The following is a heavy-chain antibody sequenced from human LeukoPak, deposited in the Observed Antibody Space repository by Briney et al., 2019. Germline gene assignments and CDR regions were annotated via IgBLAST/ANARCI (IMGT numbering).Heavy chain of an antibody. CDR1: GGSFSGYY. D-gene: IGHD3-9*01. V-gene: IGHV4-34*01. J-gene: IGHJ4*02. Sequence: SETLSLTCAVYGGSFSGYYWTWIRQPPGKGLEWIGEINHSGSTNYKSSLKSRIPISVDTSKTQFALKLRSVTAAATAVSYCPRGPPIEPDILAGYYYFDSWGRGTLVTVSS. CDR3: PRGPPIEPDILAGYYYFDS. CDR2: INHSGST.